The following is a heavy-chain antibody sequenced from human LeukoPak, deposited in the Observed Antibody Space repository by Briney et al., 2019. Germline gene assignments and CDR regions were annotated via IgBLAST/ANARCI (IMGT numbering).Heavy chain of an antibody. D-gene: IGHD2-21*01. Sequence: PGASLRLSCAVSGFTVSNKHIYWVRQAPGKGLEWDSVIYDGGSIYYADSVKGRFTISRDNSKNTVYLQMHSLRVEDTALYYCPPAGTYSKYGGKGPLVTVPS. CDR1: GFTVSNKH. CDR2: IYDGGSI. CDR3: PPAGTYSKY. J-gene: IGHJ4*02. V-gene: IGHV3-66*02.